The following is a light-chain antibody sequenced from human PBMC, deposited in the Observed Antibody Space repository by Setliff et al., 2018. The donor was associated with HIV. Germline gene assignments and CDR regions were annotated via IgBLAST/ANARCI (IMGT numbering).Light chain of an antibody. V-gene: IGLV1-51*01. Sequence: QSVLTQPPSVSAAPGQKVTISCSGSSSNIGSNYVSWYQQLPGTAPTLLIYDNNKRPSGIPDRLSGSRSGTSATLGITGLQSGDEADYYCATWDTSLRAWVFGGGTKVTV. J-gene: IGLJ3*02. CDR1: SSNIGSNY. CDR3: ATWDTSLRAWV. CDR2: DNN.